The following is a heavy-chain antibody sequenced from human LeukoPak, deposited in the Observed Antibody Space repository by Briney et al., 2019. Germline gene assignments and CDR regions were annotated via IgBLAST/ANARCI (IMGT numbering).Heavy chain of an antibody. V-gene: IGHV1-2*02. CDR1: GYTFTGYN. CDR2: INPNSGGT. CDR3: ARAPVSSGWYSLNWFDP. Sequence: GASVKVSCKASGYTFTGYNMHWVRQAPGQGLEWMGWINPNSGGTNYAQKFQGRVTMTRDTSISTAYMELSRLRSDDTAVYYCARAPVSSGWYSLNWFDPWGQGTLVTVSS. D-gene: IGHD6-19*01. J-gene: IGHJ5*02.